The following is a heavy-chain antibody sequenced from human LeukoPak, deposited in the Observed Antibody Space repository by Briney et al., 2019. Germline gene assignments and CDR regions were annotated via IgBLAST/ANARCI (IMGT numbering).Heavy chain of an antibody. J-gene: IGHJ6*03. Sequence: GALRLSCAASGFTFSRYSMNWVRQAPGKGLEWVSYISISSTIYYADSVKGRFTISRDSATNSLYLQMNSLRAEDTAVYYRARGQYCSSTSCLSSYYYYMDVWGKGTTVTVSS. V-gene: IGHV3-48*01. CDR2: ISISSTI. CDR1: GFTFSRYS. D-gene: IGHD2-2*01. CDR3: ARGQYCSSTSCLSSYYYYMDV.